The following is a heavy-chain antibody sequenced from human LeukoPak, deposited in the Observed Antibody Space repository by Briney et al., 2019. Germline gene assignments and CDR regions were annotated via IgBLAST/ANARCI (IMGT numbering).Heavy chain of an antibody. Sequence: PGGSLRLSCAASGFTFSRSAMNWVRQAPGKGXEWVSSFSASGGTTYYADSVKGRFTISRDNSKNTLSVQMNSLRAEDTAVYYCAKANYSGSYYFDSWGQGTLVIVSS. CDR2: FSASGGTT. D-gene: IGHD1-26*01. CDR3: AKANYSGSYYFDS. V-gene: IGHV3-23*01. CDR1: GFTFSRSA. J-gene: IGHJ4*02.